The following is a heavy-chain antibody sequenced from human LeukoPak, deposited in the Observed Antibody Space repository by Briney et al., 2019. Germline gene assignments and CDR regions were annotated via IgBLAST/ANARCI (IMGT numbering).Heavy chain of an antibody. D-gene: IGHD3-22*01. CDR3: AKDHYYDSSGYQYYFDY. J-gene: IGHJ4*02. CDR2: IRYDGSNK. CDR1: GFTFSSYG. Sequence: GGSLRPSCAASGFTFSSYGMHWVCQAPGKGLEWVAFIRYDGSNKYYADSVKGRFTISRDNSKNTLYLQMNSLRAEDTAVYYCAKDHYYDSSGYQYYFDYWGQGTLVTVSS. V-gene: IGHV3-30*02.